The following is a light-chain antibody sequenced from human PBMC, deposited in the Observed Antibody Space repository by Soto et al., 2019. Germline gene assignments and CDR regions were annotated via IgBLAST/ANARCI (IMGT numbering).Light chain of an antibody. J-gene: IGKJ3*01. CDR1: PGISSF. V-gene: IGKV1-9*01. CDR2: SAS. Sequence: DIQLTQSPSILSASVGDRVTITCRASPGISSFLAWYRQKPGKAPELLLFSASTLVTGVPSRFSGSGSETDFTLTISSLQPEDSATYYCQQLNSYPYTFGPGTTVTLK. CDR3: QQLNSYPYT.